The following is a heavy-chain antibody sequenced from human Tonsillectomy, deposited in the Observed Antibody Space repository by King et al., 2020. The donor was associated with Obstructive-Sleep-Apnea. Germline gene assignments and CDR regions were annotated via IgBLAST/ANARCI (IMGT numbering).Heavy chain of an antibody. D-gene: IGHD3-3*01. CDR2: IKSKTDGGTT. CDR1: GFTFSNAW. V-gene: IGHV3-15*01. Sequence: VQLVESGGGLVKPGGSLRLSCAASGFTFSNAWMSWVRQAPGKGLEWVGRIKSKTDGGTTDYASPVKGRFTISRDDSKNTLYLQMNSLKTEDTAVDYCNTGYRSGYCPLDYWGQGTLVTVSS. CDR3: NTGYRSGYCPLDY. J-gene: IGHJ4*02.